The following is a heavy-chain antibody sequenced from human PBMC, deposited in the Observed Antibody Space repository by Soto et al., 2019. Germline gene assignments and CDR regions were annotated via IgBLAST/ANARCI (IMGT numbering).Heavy chain of an antibody. V-gene: IGHV3-11*01. J-gene: IGHJ5*02. Sequence: QVQLVESGGGLVKPGGSLRLSCAASGFTFSDYYMSWIRQAPGKGLEWVSYISSSGSTIYYADSVKGRFTISRDNAKNSLYLQMNSLRAEDTAVYYCARDLGSCSSTSCYPVPRWFDPWGQGTLVTVSS. D-gene: IGHD2-2*01. CDR1: GFTFSDYY. CDR2: ISSSGSTI. CDR3: ARDLGSCSSTSCYPVPRWFDP.